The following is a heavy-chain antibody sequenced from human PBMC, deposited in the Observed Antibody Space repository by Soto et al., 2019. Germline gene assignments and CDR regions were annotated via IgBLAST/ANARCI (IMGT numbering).Heavy chain of an antibody. J-gene: IGHJ4*02. CDR1: GFTFSSYS. D-gene: IGHD6-13*01. CDR3: ASNEAAGSDS. V-gene: IGHV3-21*01. CDR2: ISSSSSYI. Sequence: EVQLVESGGGLVKPGGSLRLSCAASGFTFSSYSMNWVRQAPGKGLEWVSSISSSSSYIYYADSVKGRFTISRDNAKNSLYLQMTSLRAEDKDVYYCASNEAAGSDSWGQGTMVTVSS.